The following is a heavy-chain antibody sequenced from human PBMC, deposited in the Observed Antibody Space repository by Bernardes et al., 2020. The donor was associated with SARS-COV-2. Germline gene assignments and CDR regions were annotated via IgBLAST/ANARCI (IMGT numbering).Heavy chain of an antibody. V-gene: IGHV3-74*01. CDR3: AREGYYIYYYYGMDV. CDR1: GFTFSSYW. CDR2: INSDGSST. Sequence: GGSLRLSCAASGFTFSSYWMHWVRQAPGKGLVWVSRINSDGSSTSYADSVKGRFTISRDNAKNTLYLQMNSLRAEDTAVYYCAREGYYIYYYYGMDVWGQGTTVTVSS. D-gene: IGHD1-26*01. J-gene: IGHJ6*02.